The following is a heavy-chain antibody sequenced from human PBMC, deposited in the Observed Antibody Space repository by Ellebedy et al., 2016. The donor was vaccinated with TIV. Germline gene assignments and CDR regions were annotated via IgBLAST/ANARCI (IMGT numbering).Heavy chain of an antibody. CDR3: ARDGSWDRIY. CDR1: GFTFSSYA. D-gene: IGHD3-10*01. CDR2: ISYDGSNK. V-gene: IGHV3-30*04. J-gene: IGHJ4*02. Sequence: GESLKISXAASGFTFSSYAMHWVRQAPGKGLEWVAVISYDGSNKYYADSVKGRFTISRDNAKNSLYLQMNSLRAEDTAVYYCARDGSWDRIYWGQGTLVTVSS.